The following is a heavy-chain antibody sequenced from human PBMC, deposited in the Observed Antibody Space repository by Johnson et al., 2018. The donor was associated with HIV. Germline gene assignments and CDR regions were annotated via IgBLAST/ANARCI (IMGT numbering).Heavy chain of an antibody. J-gene: IGHJ3*02. V-gene: IGHV3-7*05. D-gene: IGHD1-26*01. CDR1: GFTFSSYW. CDR2: IKQDGSEK. CDR3: ARARVGSYYAFDI. Sequence: VQLVESGGGVVQPGRSLRLSCAASGFTFSSYWMSWVRQAPGKGLEWVANIKQDGSEKYYVDSVKGRFTISRDNAKKSLYLQMNSLRAEDTAVYYCARARVGSYYAFDIWGQGTMVTVSS.